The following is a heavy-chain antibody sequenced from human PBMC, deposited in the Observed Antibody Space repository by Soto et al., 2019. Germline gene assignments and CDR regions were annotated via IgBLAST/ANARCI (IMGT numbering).Heavy chain of an antibody. J-gene: IGHJ4*02. CDR1: GFTFRSYA. D-gene: IGHD1-26*01. CDR3: ARGGELLAGY. CDR2: ISYDGSNK. V-gene: IGHV3-30-3*01. Sequence: QVQLVESGGGVVQPGRSLRLSCAASGFTFRSYAMHWVRQAPGKGLEWVAVISYDGSNKYYADSVKGRFTISRDNSKNTPYLEMNSLRAEDTAVYYCARGGELLAGYWGQGTLVTVSS.